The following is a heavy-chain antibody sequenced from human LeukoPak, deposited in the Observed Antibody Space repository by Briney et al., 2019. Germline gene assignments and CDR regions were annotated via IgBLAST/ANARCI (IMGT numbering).Heavy chain of an antibody. CDR1: GGSVTSDY. J-gene: IGHJ4*02. V-gene: IGHV4-59*08. Sequence: PSETLSLTCTVSGGSVTSDYWSWIRQPPGKGLEWIGYMYYSGSTNYNPSLKSRVTISGDTSKNQFSLKLSFVTAADTAVYYCARRYCSSTSCPIDYWGQGTLVTVSS. CDR2: MYYSGST. CDR3: ARRYCSSTSCPIDY. D-gene: IGHD2-2*01.